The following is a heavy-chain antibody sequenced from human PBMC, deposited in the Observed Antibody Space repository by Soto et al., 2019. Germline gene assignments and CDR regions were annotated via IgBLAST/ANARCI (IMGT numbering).Heavy chain of an antibody. J-gene: IGHJ5*02. CDR2: IYYSGNT. CDR3: ARDRHYYGSGSPEYNWFDP. D-gene: IGHD3-10*01. Sequence: SETLSLTCTVSGGSISSGGYYWSWIRQHPGKGLEWIGYIYYSGNTYYNPSLKSRVTISVDTSKNQFSLKLSSVTAADTAVYYCARDRHYYGSGSPEYNWFDPWGQGTLVTVSS. CDR1: GGSISSGGYY. V-gene: IGHV4-31*02.